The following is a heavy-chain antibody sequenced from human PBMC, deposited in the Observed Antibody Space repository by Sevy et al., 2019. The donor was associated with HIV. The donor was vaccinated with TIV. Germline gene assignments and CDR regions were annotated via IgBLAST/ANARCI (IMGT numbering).Heavy chain of an antibody. CDR3: AGQYCSSTSCHGDYYYGMDV. CDR1: GYSFTSYW. Sequence: GESLKISCKGSGYSFTSYWIGWVRQMPGKGLEWMGIIYPGDSDTRYSQSFQGQVTISADKSISTAYLKWSSLKASDTAMYYCAGQYCSSTSCHGDYYYGMDVWGQGTTVTVSS. V-gene: IGHV5-51*01. J-gene: IGHJ6*02. CDR2: IYPGDSDT. D-gene: IGHD2-2*01.